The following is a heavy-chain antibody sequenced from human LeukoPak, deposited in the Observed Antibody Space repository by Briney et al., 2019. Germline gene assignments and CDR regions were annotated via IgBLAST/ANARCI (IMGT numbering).Heavy chain of an antibody. D-gene: IGHD3-22*01. V-gene: IGHV3-23*01. CDR3: ATNLYYDSSGYFDY. CDR2: ISGSGGST. J-gene: IGHJ4*02. CDR1: GFTFSSYA. Sequence: PGGSLRLSCAAPGFTFSSYAMSWVRQAPGKGLEWVSGISGSGGSTYYADSVKGRFTISRDNSKNTLYLQMNSLRAEDTAVYYCATNLYYDSSGYFDYWGQGTLVTVSS.